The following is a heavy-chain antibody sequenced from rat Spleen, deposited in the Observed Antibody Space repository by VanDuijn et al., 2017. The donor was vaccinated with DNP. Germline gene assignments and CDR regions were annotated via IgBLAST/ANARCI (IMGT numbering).Heavy chain of an antibody. J-gene: IGHJ3*01. CDR1: GFTFNYYW. D-gene: IGHD1-2*01. Sequence: EVQLVETGGGLVQPGRSLKLSCVASGFTFNYYWMAWVRQVPGKGLEWIASITSGSGSTSYLDSVKGRFTISRDNGESSLYLQMNSLWSEDTATYYCVRPLGYSSYGFAYWGQGTLVTVSS. V-gene: IGHV5-31*01. CDR3: VRPLGYSSYGFAY. CDR2: ITSGSGST.